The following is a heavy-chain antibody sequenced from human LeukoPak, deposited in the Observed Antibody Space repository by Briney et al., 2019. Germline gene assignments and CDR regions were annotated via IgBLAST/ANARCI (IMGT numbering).Heavy chain of an antibody. J-gene: IGHJ4*02. CDR1: GFTFSSYW. D-gene: IGHD2-2*01. V-gene: IGHV3-74*01. Sequence: GGSLRLSCAASGFTFSSYWMHWVRQAPGKGLVWVSRINSDGSSTSYADSVKGRFTISRDNAKNTLYLQMNSLRAEDTAVYYCASHCSSTSCYDSRDYWGQGTLVTVSS. CDR3: ASHCSSTSCYDSRDY. CDR2: INSDGSST.